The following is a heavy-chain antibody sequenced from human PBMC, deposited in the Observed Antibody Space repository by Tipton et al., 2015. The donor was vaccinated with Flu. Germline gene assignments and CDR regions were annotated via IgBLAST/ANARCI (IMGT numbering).Heavy chain of an antibody. CDR2: IKQDASEK. J-gene: IGHJ4*02. CDR1: GSRFNTFW. D-gene: IGHD6-19*01. CDR3: AGGSGWLITD. V-gene: IGHV3-7*01. Sequence: SLRLSCAASGSRFNTFWMNWVRQAPGKGLEWVAIIKQDASEKLYVDSVEGRFTISRDNAKNSLSLQMDSLRGDDTAVYYCAGGSGWLITDWGQGTLVTVSS.